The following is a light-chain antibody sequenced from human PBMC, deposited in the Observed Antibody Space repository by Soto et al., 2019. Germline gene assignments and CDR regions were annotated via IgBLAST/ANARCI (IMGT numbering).Light chain of an antibody. Sequence: QSALTQPASVSGSPGQSITISCTGSNSDIGGYNSVSWYQQHPGKAPKLLIFWVTNRPSGVSDRFSGSKSGNTASLTISALQAEDEADYYCTSYTSVTIVVFGGGTKLTVL. J-gene: IGLJ2*01. CDR3: TSYTSVTIVV. V-gene: IGLV2-14*01. CDR1: NSDIGGYNS. CDR2: WVT.